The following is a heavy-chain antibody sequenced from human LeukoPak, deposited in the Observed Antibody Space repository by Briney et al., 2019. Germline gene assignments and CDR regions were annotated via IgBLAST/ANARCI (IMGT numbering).Heavy chain of an antibody. CDR1: GGSFSGYY. V-gene: IGHV4-34*01. J-gene: IGHJ5*02. Sequence: SETLSLTCAVYGGSFSGYYWSWIRQPPGKGLEWIGEINHSGSPNYNPSLKSRVTISVDTSKNQFSLKLSSVTAADTAVYYCARCSSSLRWFDPWGQGTLVTVSS. CDR2: INHSGSP. D-gene: IGHD6-6*01. CDR3: ARCSSSLRWFDP.